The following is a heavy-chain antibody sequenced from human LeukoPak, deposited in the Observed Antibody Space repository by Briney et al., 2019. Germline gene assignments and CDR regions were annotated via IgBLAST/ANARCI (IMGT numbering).Heavy chain of an antibody. CDR3: ASPPGYCSGGSCENGY. CDR2: ISSSSSYI. D-gene: IGHD2-15*01. J-gene: IGHJ4*02. V-gene: IGHV3-21*01. CDR1: GFTFSSYS. Sequence: GGSLRLSCAASGFTFSSYSMNWVRQAPGKGLEWVSSISSSSSYIYYADSVKGRFTISRDDAKNSLYLQMNSLRAEDTAVYYCASPPGYCSGGSCENGYWGQGTLVTVSS.